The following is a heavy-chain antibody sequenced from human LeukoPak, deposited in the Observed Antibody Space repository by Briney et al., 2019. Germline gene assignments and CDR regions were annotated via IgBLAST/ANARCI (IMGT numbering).Heavy chain of an antibody. CDR2: IIPIFGTA. J-gene: IGHJ4*02. CDR3: AIYYDSSGYLDY. Sequence: SVKVSCKASGGTFSSYAISWVRQAPGQGLEWMGGIIPIFGTANYAQKFQGRVTITADESTSTAYMELSSLRSEDTAVYYCAIYYDSSGYLDYWGRGTLVTVSS. D-gene: IGHD3-22*01. V-gene: IGHV1-69*13. CDR1: GGTFSSYA.